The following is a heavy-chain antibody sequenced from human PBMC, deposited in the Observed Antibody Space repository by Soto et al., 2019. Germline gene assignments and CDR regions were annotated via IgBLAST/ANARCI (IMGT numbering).Heavy chain of an antibody. CDR3: ARDTGDGTFDF. CDR1: GYRFSGYP. CDR2: ISDASDGS. Sequence: QVQITQSGPEVKEPGASVDISCKTSGYRFSGYPIHWVRQAPGQRPEWMGDISDASDGSRFSPTFQDRVTISRDTSASTAYMELTSLRSEDTAVYYCARDTGDGTFDFWGQGTLVTVSS. D-gene: IGHD7-27*01. V-gene: IGHV1-3*01. J-gene: IGHJ4*02.